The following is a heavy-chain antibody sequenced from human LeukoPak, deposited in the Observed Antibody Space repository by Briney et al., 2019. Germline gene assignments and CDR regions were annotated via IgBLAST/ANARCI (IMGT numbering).Heavy chain of an antibody. V-gene: IGHV3-23*01. CDR3: AKGGYDFWSGYWYYYYYYMDV. CDR2: ISGSGKST. Sequence: GGSLRLSCAASGFTFSSYAMSWVRQAPGKGLEWVSTISGSGKSTYHADSVKGRFTISRDNSKNTLYLQMNSLRAEDTAVYYCAKGGYDFWSGYWYYYYYYMDVWGKGTTVTVSS. CDR1: GFTFSSYA. J-gene: IGHJ6*03. D-gene: IGHD3-3*01.